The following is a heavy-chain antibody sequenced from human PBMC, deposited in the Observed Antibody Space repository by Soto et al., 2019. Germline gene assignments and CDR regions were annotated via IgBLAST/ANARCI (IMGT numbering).Heavy chain of an antibody. D-gene: IGHD3-10*01. Sequence: SETLSLTCAVFGGSFNTYYWSWIRQPPGKGLEWIGEINHSGSTNYNPSLKSRVTISVDKSKNQFSLKLSSVTAADTAVYYCARESWFGTRWFDPWGQGTLVTVSS. V-gene: IGHV4-34*01. CDR1: GGSFNTYY. CDR2: INHSGST. CDR3: ARESWFGTRWFDP. J-gene: IGHJ5*02.